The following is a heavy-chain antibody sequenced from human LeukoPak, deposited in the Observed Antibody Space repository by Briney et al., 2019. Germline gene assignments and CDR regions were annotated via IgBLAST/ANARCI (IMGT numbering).Heavy chain of an antibody. D-gene: IGHD2-21*01. CDR1: GLTFIDAW. Sequence: GGSLRLSSEVSGLTFIDAWVSWVRQAPGRGLEWVGRIKSKGGGGMTDNAAPVKGRCTISRDDSKKTGYVQMSRLRTEDTVIYYCTHISSIPDRFASWGQGTLVTVCS. J-gene: IGHJ4*02. V-gene: IGHV3-15*01. CDR3: THISSIPDRFAS. CDR2: IKSKGGGGMT.